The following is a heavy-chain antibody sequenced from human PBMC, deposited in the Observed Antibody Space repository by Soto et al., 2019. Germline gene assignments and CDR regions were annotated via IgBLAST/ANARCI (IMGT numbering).Heavy chain of an antibody. D-gene: IGHD2-2*03. J-gene: IGHJ3*02. Sequence: EVQLVESGGGLVQPGRSLRLSCAASGFTFDDYAMHWVRQAPGKGLEWVSGISWNSGSIGYADSVKGRFTISRDNAKNSLYLQMNSLRAEDTALYYCAKDGSMRYYGYFSSTSCYDGAFDIWGQGTMVTVSS. CDR3: AKDGSMRYYGYFSSTSCYDGAFDI. CDR1: GFTFDDYA. V-gene: IGHV3-9*01. CDR2: ISWNSGSI.